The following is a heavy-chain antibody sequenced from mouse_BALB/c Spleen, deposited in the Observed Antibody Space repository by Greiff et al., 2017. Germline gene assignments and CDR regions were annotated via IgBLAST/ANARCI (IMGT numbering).Heavy chain of an antibody. J-gene: IGHJ4*01. CDR3: ARRENDYDGYYAMDY. CDR2: IWSGGST. CDR1: GFSLTSYG. D-gene: IGHD2-4*01. Sequence: VHLVESGPGLVQPSQSLSISCTASGFSLTSYGVHWVRQSPGKGLEWLGVIWSGGSTDYNAAFISRLSISKDNSKSQVFFKMNSLQANNTAIYYCARRENDYDGYYAMDYWGQGTSVTVSS. V-gene: IGHV2-2*02.